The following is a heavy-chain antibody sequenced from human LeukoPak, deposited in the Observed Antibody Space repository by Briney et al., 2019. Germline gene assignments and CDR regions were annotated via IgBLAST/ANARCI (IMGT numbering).Heavy chain of an antibody. V-gene: IGHV4-4*07. CDR2: IYTSGST. J-gene: IGHJ6*02. CDR1: GGSISSYY. Sequence: KTSETLSLTCTVSGGSISSYYWSWIRQPAGKGLEWIGRIYTSGSTNYNPSLKSRVTMSVDTSKNQFSLKLSSVTAADTAVYYCARVSGSYSNYGMDVWGQGTTVTVSS. D-gene: IGHD1-26*01. CDR3: ARVSGSYSNYGMDV.